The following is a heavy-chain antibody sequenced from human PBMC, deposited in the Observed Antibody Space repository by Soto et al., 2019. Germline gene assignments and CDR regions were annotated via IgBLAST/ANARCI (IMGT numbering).Heavy chain of an antibody. D-gene: IGHD3-10*01. V-gene: IGHV4-59*08. Sequence: PSETLSLTCTVSGGSISSYYWSWIRQPPGKGLEWIGYIYYSGSTSYNPSLKSRVTISVDTSKNQFSLKLSSVTAAGTAVYYCARHQGWFGELLYLDYWGQGTLVTVSS. CDR1: GGSISSYY. CDR3: ARHQGWFGELLYLDY. J-gene: IGHJ4*02. CDR2: IYYSGST.